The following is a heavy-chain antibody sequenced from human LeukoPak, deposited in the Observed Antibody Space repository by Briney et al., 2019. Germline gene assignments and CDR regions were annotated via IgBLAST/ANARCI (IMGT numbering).Heavy chain of an antibody. J-gene: IGHJ4*02. CDR1: GYTFTGYY. V-gene: IGHV1-2*02. CDR3: ARVYRIAVADTFDY. Sequence: ASVKVSCKASGYTFTGYYMHWVRQAPGQGLEWMGWINPNSGGTNYAQKFQGRVTMTRDTSISTAYMELSRLRSDDTAVYYCARVYRIAVADTFDYWGQGTLVTVSS. D-gene: IGHD6-19*01. CDR2: INPNSGGT.